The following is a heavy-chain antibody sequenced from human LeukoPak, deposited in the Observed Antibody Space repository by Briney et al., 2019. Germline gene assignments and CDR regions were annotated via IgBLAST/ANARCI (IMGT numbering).Heavy chain of an antibody. CDR2: INTDGSGT. J-gene: IGHJ6*03. V-gene: IGHV3-74*01. D-gene: IGHD1/OR15-1a*01. CDR3: ARDRAGNWEQPYYYYMHV. CDR1: GFTFSNYW. Sequence: PGGSLRLSCAVSGFTFSNYWMHWVRQAPGKGLGWVSHINTDGSGTTYADSVKGRFTISRDNAKNTLYLQMNSLIVEDTAVYYCARDRAGNWEQPYYYYMHVWGKGTTVTVSS.